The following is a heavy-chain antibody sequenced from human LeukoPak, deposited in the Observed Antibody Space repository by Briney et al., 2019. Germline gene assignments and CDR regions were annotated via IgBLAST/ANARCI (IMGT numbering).Heavy chain of an antibody. V-gene: IGHV3-23*01. Sequence: GGSLRLSCAASGFTFSNYGMSWVRQAPGKGLEWVSSFSGSGGTTYYADSVKGRFTISRGNSKNTLYLQMNSLRAEDTAVYYCAKGRVSSNGWTFNDYWGQGTLVTVSS. CDR1: GFTFSNYG. CDR2: FSGSGGTT. D-gene: IGHD3-22*01. CDR3: AKGRVSSNGWTFNDY. J-gene: IGHJ4*02.